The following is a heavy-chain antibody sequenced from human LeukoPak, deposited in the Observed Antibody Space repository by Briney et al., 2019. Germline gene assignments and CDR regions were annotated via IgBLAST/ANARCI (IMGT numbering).Heavy chain of an antibody. CDR2: IYHSGTT. CDR3: ATQSEGMDV. Sequence: SETLSLTCTVSGGPIRSFYWNWIRQRPGKGLEWIGYIYHSGTTSYNPSLKSRVTISVDTSKNQFSLRLTSVTAADTAVYYCATQSEGMDVWGQGTTVIVSS. J-gene: IGHJ6*02. CDR1: GGPIRSFY. V-gene: IGHV4-59*08.